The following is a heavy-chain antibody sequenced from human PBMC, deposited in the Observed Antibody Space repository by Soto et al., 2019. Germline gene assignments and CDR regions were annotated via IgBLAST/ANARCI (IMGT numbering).Heavy chain of an antibody. D-gene: IGHD3-16*02. J-gene: IGHJ4*02. CDR2: INHSGST. V-gene: IGHV4-34*01. CDR1: GGSFSGYY. CDR3: ARVVDDYVWGSYRYEDY. Sequence: QVQLQQWGAGLLKPSETLSLTCAVYGGSFSGYYWSWIRQPPGKGLEWIGEINHSGSTNYNPSLKSRVTISVDTSKNQFSLKLSSVTAAATAVYYCARVVDDYVWGSYRYEDYWGQGTLVTVSS.